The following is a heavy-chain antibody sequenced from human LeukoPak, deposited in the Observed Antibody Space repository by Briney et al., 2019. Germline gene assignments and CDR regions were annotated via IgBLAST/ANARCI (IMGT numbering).Heavy chain of an antibody. Sequence: MPSQTLSLTCTVSGGSISGGGYYWSWIRQHPGKGLEWIGYLYYSGSTYYNPSLKSRVTMSVDTSKNQFSLKLSSVTAADTAVYYCARYYSGSYGFDYWGQGTLVTVSS. J-gene: IGHJ4*02. CDR2: LYYSGST. V-gene: IGHV4-30-2*03. CDR1: GGSISGGGYY. CDR3: ARYYSGSYGFDY. D-gene: IGHD1-26*01.